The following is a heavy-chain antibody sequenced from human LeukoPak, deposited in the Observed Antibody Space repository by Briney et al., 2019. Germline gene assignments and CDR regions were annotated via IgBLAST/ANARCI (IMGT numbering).Heavy chain of an antibody. CDR2: IGSSSSYI. Sequence: GGPLRLSCAASGFTFSSYSMNRVRQAPGKGLEWVSSIGSSSSYIYYADSVKGRFTISRDNAKNSLYLQMNSLRAEDTAVYYCAASTKHTAMVDYWGQGTLVTVSS. V-gene: IGHV3-21*01. CDR3: AASTKHTAMVDY. CDR1: GFTFSSYS. D-gene: IGHD5-18*01. J-gene: IGHJ4*02.